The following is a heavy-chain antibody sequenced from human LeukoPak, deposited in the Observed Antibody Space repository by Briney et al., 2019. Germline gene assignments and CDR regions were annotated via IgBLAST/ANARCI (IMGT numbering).Heavy chain of an antibody. CDR3: ARDRGFSYGIDF. V-gene: IGHV3-7*04. CDR1: GFTFSNAW. CDR2: IQQDGSEK. D-gene: IGHD5-18*01. J-gene: IGHJ4*02. Sequence: GGSLRLSCAASGFTFSNAWMSWVRQAPGKGLEWVANIQQDGSEKYYVDSVKGRFTISRDNAKKSLFLQVSSLRGEDTAVYYCARDRGFSYGIDFWGQGTLVTVSS.